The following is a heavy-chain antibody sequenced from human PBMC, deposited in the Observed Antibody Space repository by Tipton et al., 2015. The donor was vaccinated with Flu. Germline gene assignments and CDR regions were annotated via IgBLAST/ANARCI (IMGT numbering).Heavy chain of an antibody. Sequence: TLSLTCAVSGYSISRGYYWGWIRQPPGKGLDWIGSIDHNGDIHFNPFLKSRVSISVDTSTNRFSLNLTSMTAADTAVSYCASAEIGDFASLGQGTLVTVSP. D-gene: IGHD2/OR15-2a*01. V-gene: IGHV4-38-2*01. CDR2: IDHNGDI. CDR1: GYSISRGYY. CDR3: ASAEIGDFAS. J-gene: IGHJ4*02.